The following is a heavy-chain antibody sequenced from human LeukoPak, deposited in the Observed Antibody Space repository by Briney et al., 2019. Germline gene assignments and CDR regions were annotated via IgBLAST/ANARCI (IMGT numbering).Heavy chain of an antibody. CDR3: ISHGTYGGYENSEDDSDY. CDR1: GFTFSNAW. D-gene: IGHD5-12*01. Sequence: IPGGSLRLSCAASGFTFSNAWMSWVRQAPGKGLEWVGRIKSKTDGGTTDYAAPVKGRFTISRDDSKNTLYLQMNSLKTEDTAVYYCISHGTYGGYENSEDDSDYWGQGTLVTVSS. V-gene: IGHV3-15*01. J-gene: IGHJ4*02. CDR2: IKSKTDGGTT.